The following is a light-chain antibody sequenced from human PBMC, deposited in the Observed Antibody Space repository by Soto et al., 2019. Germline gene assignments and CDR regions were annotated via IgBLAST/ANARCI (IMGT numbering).Light chain of an antibody. Sequence: DIQMTQSPSSLSASVGDRVTITYRASQGISNFLAWYQQKPGKVPKLLISAASTLQSGVPSRFSGSGSGTDFTLTITSLQPEDVATYYCQTYSSVITFGQGTRLEI. J-gene: IGKJ5*01. CDR1: QGISNF. CDR2: AAS. V-gene: IGKV1-27*01. CDR3: QTYSSVIT.